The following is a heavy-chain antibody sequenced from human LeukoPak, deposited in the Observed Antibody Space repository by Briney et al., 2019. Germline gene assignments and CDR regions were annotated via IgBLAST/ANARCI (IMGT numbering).Heavy chain of an antibody. J-gene: IGHJ5*02. CDR3: ARDSEPRGYSGYDYVGNWFDP. Sequence: GGSLRLSCGASGFSFSSYGMHWVHQAPGKGLEWVAFIRYDGSNKNYGDSVKGRFTISRDNSKNTLYLQMNSLRGEDTAVYFCARDSEPRGYSGYDYVGNWFDPWGQGTLVTVSS. D-gene: IGHD5-12*01. CDR1: GFSFSSYG. CDR2: IRYDGSNK. V-gene: IGHV3-30*02.